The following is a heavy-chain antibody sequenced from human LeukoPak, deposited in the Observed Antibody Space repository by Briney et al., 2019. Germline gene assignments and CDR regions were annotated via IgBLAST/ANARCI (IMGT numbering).Heavy chain of an antibody. CDR3: ARGGTYLPFGY. J-gene: IGHJ4*02. Sequence: GASVEVSCKASGYIFTSYDINWVRQATGQGLEWMGWMNANSGDTGYAQKFQGRVTMTRNTSISTAYMELSSLRSEDTAIYYCARGGTYLPFGYWGQGTLVIVSS. V-gene: IGHV1-8*01. CDR1: GYIFTSYD. CDR2: MNANSGDT. D-gene: IGHD3-10*01.